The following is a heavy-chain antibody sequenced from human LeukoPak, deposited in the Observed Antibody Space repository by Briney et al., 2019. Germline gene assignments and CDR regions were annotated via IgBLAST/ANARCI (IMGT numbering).Heavy chain of an antibody. CDR1: GFIFSDCT. V-gene: IGHV3-73*01. CDR3: ARVSPVSGAWFNAIDI. Sequence: GGSLRLSCAASGFIFSDCTIHWVRQASGKGLEWVGRIQGRTNTYATTYDASVKGRFTISRDDSKNTAYLQMNSLKVEDTAVYYCARVSPVSGAWFNAIDIWGQGTMVTVSS. D-gene: IGHD6-19*01. CDR2: IQGRTNTYAT. J-gene: IGHJ3*02.